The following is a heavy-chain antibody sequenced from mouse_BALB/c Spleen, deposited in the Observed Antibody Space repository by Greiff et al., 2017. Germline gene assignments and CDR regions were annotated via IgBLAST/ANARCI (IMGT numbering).Heavy chain of an antibody. V-gene: IGHV3-2*02. J-gene: IGHJ4*01. CDR3: ASNYYGSSYDYAMDY. CDR1: GYSITSDYA. Sequence: VQLQQSGPGLVKPSQSLSLTCTVTGYSITSDYAWNWIRQFPGNKLEWMGYISYSGSTSYNPSLKSRISITRDTSKNQFFLQLNSVTTEDTATYYCASNYYGSSYDYAMDYWGQGTSVTVSS. CDR2: ISYSGST. D-gene: IGHD1-1*01.